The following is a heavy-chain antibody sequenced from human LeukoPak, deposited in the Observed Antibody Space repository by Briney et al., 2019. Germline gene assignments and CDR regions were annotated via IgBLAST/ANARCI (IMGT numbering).Heavy chain of an antibody. CDR2: ISGSGGGT. CDR3: AKDPGYSSSWYSSH. J-gene: IGHJ4*02. CDR1: GFTFSRRA. D-gene: IGHD6-13*01. V-gene: IGHV3-23*01. Sequence: GGSLRLSCAASGFTFSRRAMNWVRQAPGKGLEWVSLISGSGGGTYYAVSVKGRFTISRDNSKNTLYLQMNSLRAEDTAVYYCAKDPGYSSSWYSSHWGQGTLVTVSS.